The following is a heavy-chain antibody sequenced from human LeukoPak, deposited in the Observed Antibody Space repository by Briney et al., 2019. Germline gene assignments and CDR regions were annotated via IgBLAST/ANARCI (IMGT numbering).Heavy chain of an antibody. V-gene: IGHV4-61*02. J-gene: IGHJ5*02. CDR1: GGSISSGSYY. D-gene: IGHD2-2*01. CDR3: ARSPLIPAAGWFDP. Sequence: SQTLSLTCTVSGGSISSGSYYWSWIRQPAGKGLEWIGRIYTSGSTNYNPSLKSRATISVDTSKNQFSLKLSSVTAADTAVYYCARSPLIPAAGWFDPWGQGTLVTVSS. CDR2: IYTSGST.